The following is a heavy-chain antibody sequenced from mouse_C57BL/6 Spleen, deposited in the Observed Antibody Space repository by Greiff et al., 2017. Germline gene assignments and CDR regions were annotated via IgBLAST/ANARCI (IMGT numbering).Heavy chain of an antibody. CDR1: GFNIKDYY. V-gene: IGHV14-1*01. CDR3: TIGSPALYFDY. CDR2: IDPEDGDT. J-gene: IGHJ2*01. Sequence: EVKLQESGAELVRPGASVKLSCTASGFNIKDYYMHWVKQRPEQGLEWIGRIDPEDGDTEYAPKFQGKATMTADTSSNTAYLQLSSLTSEDTAVYYCTIGSPALYFDYWGQGTTLTVSS. D-gene: IGHD1-2*01.